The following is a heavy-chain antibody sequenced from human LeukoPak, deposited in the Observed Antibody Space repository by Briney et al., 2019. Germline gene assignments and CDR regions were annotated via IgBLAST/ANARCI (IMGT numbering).Heavy chain of an antibody. V-gene: IGHV4-39*07. D-gene: IGHD5-24*01. Sequence: PSETLSLTCTVSGDSISNSNSYWDWIRQSPGKGLEWIGSVYHSGNTYYTPSLRSRATISVDTSKDQFSLRLSSVTAADTAVYYCARNRDGYNSFDYWGQGTLVTVSS. CDR2: VYHSGNT. J-gene: IGHJ4*02. CDR1: GDSISNSNSY. CDR3: ARNRDGYNSFDY.